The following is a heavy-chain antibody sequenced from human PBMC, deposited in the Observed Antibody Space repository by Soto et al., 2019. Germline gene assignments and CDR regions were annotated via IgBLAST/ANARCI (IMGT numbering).Heavy chain of an antibody. CDR2: IDPSDSYT. V-gene: IGHV5-10-1*01. D-gene: IGHD3-10*01. J-gene: IGHJ6*02. CDR3: AAMPSSSWYGGDQYYNLDV. CDR1: AHKFTTCR. Sequence: GESLKISCKASAHKFTTCRICWVRQKPGEGLEWMGRIDPSDSYTNYSPSFQGHVTISVDKATSTAYLEWRSLKASDTATYYCAAMPSSSWYGGDQYYNLDVWGQGTTVTVSS.